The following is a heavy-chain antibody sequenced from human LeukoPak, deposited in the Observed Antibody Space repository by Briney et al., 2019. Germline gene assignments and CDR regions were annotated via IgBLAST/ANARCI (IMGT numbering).Heavy chain of an antibody. J-gene: IGHJ3*01. V-gene: IGHV3-72*01. D-gene: IGHD1/OR15-1a*01. CDR2: RRNKASSYTT. CDR1: GFNFSDQY. CDR3: GRIAINANNGMDV. Sequence: PGGSLRLSCGAWGFNFSDQYIDGVRGAPGKGLGGVGRRRNKASSYTTEYAASVEGRFTISRDVSESSLYLQMNSLRTEDTAVYYCGRIAINANNGMDVWGQGTMVTVSS.